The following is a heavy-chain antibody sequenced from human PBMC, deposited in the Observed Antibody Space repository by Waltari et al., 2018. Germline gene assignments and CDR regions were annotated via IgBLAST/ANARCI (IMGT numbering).Heavy chain of an antibody. V-gene: IGHV3-30-3*01. CDR2: IAYDGSNK. CDR3: ARGGQFDY. Sequence: QVQLVASGGGVVQPGRSLRLSCAASGLTCSSYAMHWVRQAPGEGLEWVAVIAYDGSNKYYADSVKGRFTISRDNSKNTLYLQMNSLRAEDTAVYYCARGGQFDYWGQGTLVTVSS. CDR1: GLTCSSYA. J-gene: IGHJ4*02.